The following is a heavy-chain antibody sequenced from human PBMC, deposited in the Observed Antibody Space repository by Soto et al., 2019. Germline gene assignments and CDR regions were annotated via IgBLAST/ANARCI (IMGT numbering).Heavy chain of an antibody. J-gene: IGHJ4*03. CDR3: AHGNSFDLHY. Sequence: QITLKESGPTLVKPTQTLTLTCTFSGFSLSSSGESVGWIRQPPGTALEWLALLYWNGIERYSPSLKSRHTVFKDDSKSHVVLTMTYMDSVDTATDFCAHGNSFDLHYWGQGTLVTVSP. V-gene: IGHV2-5*01. D-gene: IGHD1-1*01. CDR1: GFSLSSSGES. CDR2: LYWNGIE.